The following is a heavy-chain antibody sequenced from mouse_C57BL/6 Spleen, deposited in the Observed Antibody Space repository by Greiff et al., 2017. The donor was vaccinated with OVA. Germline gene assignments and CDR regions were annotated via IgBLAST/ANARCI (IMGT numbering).Heavy chain of an antibody. CDR2: INPGSGGT. V-gene: IGHV1-54*01. D-gene: IGHD2-3*01. J-gene: IGHJ3*01. CDR3: ARAEDGPRDSAWFAY. CDR1: GYAFTNYL. Sequence: QVQLQQSGAELVRPGTSVKVSCKASGYAFTNYLIEWVKQRPGQGLEWIGVINPGSGGTNYNEKFKGKATLTADKSSSTAYMQLSSLTSEDSAVYVGARAEDGPRDSAWFAYWGQGTLVTASA.